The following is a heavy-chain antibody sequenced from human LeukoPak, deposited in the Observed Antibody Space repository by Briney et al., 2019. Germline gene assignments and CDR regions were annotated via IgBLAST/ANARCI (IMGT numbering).Heavy chain of an antibody. CDR3: ARVGGSAYPSTGFDF. J-gene: IGHJ5*01. V-gene: IGHV4-34*01. Sequence: PSETLSLTCAVYGGSFSGYYGSWIRQPPGKGLEWIGEINHSGSTNYNPSLKSRVTISVDTSKNQFSLKLSSVTAADTAVYNCARVGGSAYPSTGFDFWGQGTLVTVSS. CDR2: INHSGST. CDR1: GGSFSGYY. D-gene: IGHD3-16*01.